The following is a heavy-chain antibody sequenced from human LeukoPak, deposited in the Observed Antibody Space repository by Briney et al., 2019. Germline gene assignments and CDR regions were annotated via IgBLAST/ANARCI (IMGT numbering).Heavy chain of an antibody. V-gene: IGHV3-23*01. CDR2: INANSSTT. Sequence: GGSMRLSCTASGFAFSVYAMSWLRQPPGKGLEWVTTINANSSTTSYAASVRGRFTISRDNSKNTLYLQLNTLRADDTATYYCAKPISGGLAVTADWFHPWGQGTLVIVSS. CDR3: AKPISGGLAVTADWFHP. J-gene: IGHJ5*01. D-gene: IGHD6-19*01. CDR1: GFAFSVYA.